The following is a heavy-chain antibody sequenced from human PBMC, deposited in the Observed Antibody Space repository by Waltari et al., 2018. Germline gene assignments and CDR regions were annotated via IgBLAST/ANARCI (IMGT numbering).Heavy chain of an antibody. CDR1: GFTVVSGYY. CDR2: AYHGGSI. CDR3: ARGTRVNLVRGAEWFDF. J-gene: IGHJ5*01. Sequence: QVQLQESGPGVMKPSETLSLTCQVSGFTVVSGYYWGWIRQSPGRGLAWIGSAYHGGSIFYTPSLGSRVSISLDRSENQCALEVRSLTAADTAVYYCARGTRVNLVRGAEWFDFWGPGMLVSVSS. V-gene: IGHV4-38-2*02. D-gene: IGHD3-10*01.